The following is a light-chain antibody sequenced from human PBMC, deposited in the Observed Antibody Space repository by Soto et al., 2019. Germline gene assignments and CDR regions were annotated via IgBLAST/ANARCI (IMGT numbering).Light chain of an antibody. J-gene: IGKJ4*01. CDR2: GAS. Sequence: IQMTQSPSSLSASVGDRITITCRASQSIATYLNWYQQKPGKAPKLLIYGASSLHNGVPSRFSGSGSGTEFTLTISSLQPEDFATYYCLQHNSYPLTFGGGTKVDIK. V-gene: IGKV1-17*01. CDR3: LQHNSYPLT. CDR1: QSIATY.